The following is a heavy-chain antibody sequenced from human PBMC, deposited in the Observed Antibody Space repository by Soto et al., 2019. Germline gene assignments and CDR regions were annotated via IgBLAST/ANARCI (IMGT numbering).Heavy chain of an antibody. CDR3: AKGDYDILTGYSPSFDY. Sequence: PGGSLRLSCAASGLTFSSYAMSWVRQAPGKGLEWVSAISASGGSTYYADSVKGRFTISRDNSKNTLYLQMNSLRAEDTAVYYCAKGDYDILTGYSPSFDYWGQGTLVTVPS. CDR1: GLTFSSYA. J-gene: IGHJ4*02. CDR2: ISASGGST. V-gene: IGHV3-23*01. D-gene: IGHD3-9*01.